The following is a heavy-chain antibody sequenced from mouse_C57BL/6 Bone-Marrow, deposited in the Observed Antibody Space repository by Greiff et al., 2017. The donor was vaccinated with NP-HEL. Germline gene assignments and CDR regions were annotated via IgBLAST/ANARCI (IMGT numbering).Heavy chain of an antibody. CDR2: IYPGDGDT. CDR1: GYAFSSYW. D-gene: IGHD2-4*01. CDR3: ARYYDYWYFDV. J-gene: IGHJ1*03. Sequence: VKLQESGAELVKPGASVKISCKASGYAFSSYWMNWVKQRPGKGLEWIGQIYPGDGDTNYNGKFKGKATLTADKSSSTAYMQLSSLTSEDSAVYFCARYYDYWYFDVWGTGTTVTVSS. V-gene: IGHV1-80*01.